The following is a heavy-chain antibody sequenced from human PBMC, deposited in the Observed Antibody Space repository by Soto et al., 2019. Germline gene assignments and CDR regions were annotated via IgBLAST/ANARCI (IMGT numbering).Heavy chain of an antibody. J-gene: IGHJ4*02. D-gene: IGHD1-26*01. Sequence: EVQLLESGGGLVQPGGSLRLSCAASGFTFSSYAMSWVRQAPGKGLEWVSVISGSGGSTYYADSVKGRFSISRDNYKNTLDLQMDSLGAEDTAVYYCAKRGRWSYFGYWGQGTRVTVSS. CDR3: AKRGRWSYFGY. CDR1: GFTFSSYA. CDR2: ISGSGGST. V-gene: IGHV3-23*01.